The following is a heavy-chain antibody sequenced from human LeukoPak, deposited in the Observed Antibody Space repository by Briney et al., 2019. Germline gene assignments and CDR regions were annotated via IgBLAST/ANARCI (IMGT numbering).Heavy chain of an antibody. D-gene: IGHD2-21*02. CDR2: IKQDGREK. V-gene: IGHV3-7*01. Sequence: PGGSLRLSCAASGFTFTCCWMSWVRRAPGKGLEWVASIKQDGREKFYADSVKGRFTISRDNARNSLSLQMNSLRAEDTAVYYCARVPGVTRYFDYWGQGIQVTVSS. CDR1: GFTFTCCW. J-gene: IGHJ4*02. CDR3: ARVPGVTRYFDY.